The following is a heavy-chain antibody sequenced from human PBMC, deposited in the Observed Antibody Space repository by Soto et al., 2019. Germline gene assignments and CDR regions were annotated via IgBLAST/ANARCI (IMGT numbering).Heavy chain of an antibody. J-gene: IGHJ3*02. D-gene: IGHD2-8*02. CDR1: GFTFSTYA. V-gene: IGHV3-23*01. Sequence: EVQLLESGGGLVQPGGSLRLSCAASGFTFSTYAMSWVRQAPGKGLAWVSSITASGGGTYYGDSVKGRFTISRDNSKNTLYLQMNTLRAEDTAVYYCAGGGTSANYAFDIWGQGTLVTVSS. CDR3: AGGGTSANYAFDI. CDR2: ITASGGGT.